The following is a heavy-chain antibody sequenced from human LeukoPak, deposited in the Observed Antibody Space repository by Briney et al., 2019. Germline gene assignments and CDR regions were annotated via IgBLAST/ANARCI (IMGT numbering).Heavy chain of an antibody. CDR2: INHSGST. D-gene: IGHD3-16*01. CDR1: GGSFSGYY. J-gene: IGHJ5*02. Sequence: SQTLSLTCAVYGGSFSGYYWRWVRQPPGKGLEWIGEINHSGSTSFSPSLKSRVTISVDTSTNQFYLKLSSVTDADTDVYSCARVVFGYGGDWFDPWGQGTLVTAS. V-gene: IGHV4-34*01. CDR3: ARVVFGYGGDWFDP.